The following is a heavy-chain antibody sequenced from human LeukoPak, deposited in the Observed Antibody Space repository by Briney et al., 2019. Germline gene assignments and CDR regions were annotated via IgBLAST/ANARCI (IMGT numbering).Heavy chain of an antibody. CDR2: INHSGST. J-gene: IGHJ4*02. Sequence: PSETLSLTCAVYGGPFSGYYWSWIRQPPGKGLEWIGEINHSGSTNYNPSLKSRVTISVDTSKNQFSLKLSSVTAADTAVYYCARVSSGWYQFFDYWGQGTLVTVSS. D-gene: IGHD6-19*01. CDR3: ARVSSGWYQFFDY. CDR1: GGPFSGYY. V-gene: IGHV4-34*01.